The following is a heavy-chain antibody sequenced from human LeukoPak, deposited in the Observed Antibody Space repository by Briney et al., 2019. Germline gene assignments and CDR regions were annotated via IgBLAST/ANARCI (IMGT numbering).Heavy chain of an antibody. CDR2: IYSGGST. CDR1: GFTFSSNY. Sequence: GGSLRLSCAASGFTFSSNYMSWVRQAPGKGLEWVSVIYSGGSTYYADSVKGRFTISRDNSKNTLYLQMSSLRAVDTAVYYCARGEITIFGVVEEWGQGTLVTVSS. D-gene: IGHD3-3*01. V-gene: IGHV3-53*01. J-gene: IGHJ4*02. CDR3: ARGEITIFGVVEE.